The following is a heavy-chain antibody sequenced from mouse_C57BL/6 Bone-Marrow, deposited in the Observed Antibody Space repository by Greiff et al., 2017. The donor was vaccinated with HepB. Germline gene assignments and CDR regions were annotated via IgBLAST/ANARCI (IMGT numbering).Heavy chain of an antibody. CDR3: ARYRRGFDY. V-gene: IGHV5-15*01. CDR2: ISNLAYSI. Sequence: DVQLVESGGGLVQPGGSLKLSCAASGFTFSDYGMAWVRQAPRKGPEWVAFISNLAYSIYYADTVTGRFTFSRENAKNTLYLEMSSLRSEDTAMYYCARYRRGFDYWGQGTTLTVSS. CDR1: GFTFSDYG. J-gene: IGHJ2*01.